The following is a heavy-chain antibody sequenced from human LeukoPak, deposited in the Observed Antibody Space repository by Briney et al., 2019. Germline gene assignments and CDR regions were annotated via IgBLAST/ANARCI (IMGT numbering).Heavy chain of an antibody. CDR3: AILSADLTAYDY. CDR1: GGSFSGYY. J-gene: IGHJ4*02. V-gene: IGHV4-34*01. D-gene: IGHD3-10*01. CDR2: INHSGST. Sequence: SETLSLTCAVYGGSFSGYYWSWIRQPPGKGLEWIGEINHSGSTNYNTSLKSRVTISVDTSKNQFSLKLSSVTAADTAVYYCAILSADLTAYDYWGQGTLVTVSS.